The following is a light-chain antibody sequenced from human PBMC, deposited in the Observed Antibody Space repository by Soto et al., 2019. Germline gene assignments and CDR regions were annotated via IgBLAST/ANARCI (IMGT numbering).Light chain of an antibody. CDR2: AAS. CDR1: QGISNY. J-gene: IGKJ4*02. CDR3: QKYNSALALT. V-gene: IGKV1-27*01. Sequence: DIQMTQSPSSLSASVGDRVTITCRASQGISNYLAWYQQKPGKVPKLLIYAASTLQSGVPSRFSGSGSGTDFTLTIRSLQPEDVATYYCQKYNSALALTFGGGTNVEIK.